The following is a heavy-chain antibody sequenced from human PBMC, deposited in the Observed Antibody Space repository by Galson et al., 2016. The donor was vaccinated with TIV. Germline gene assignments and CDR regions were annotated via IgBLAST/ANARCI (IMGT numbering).Heavy chain of an antibody. CDR3: VRAIATLGSF. V-gene: IGHV3-7*03. D-gene: IGHD6-13*01. J-gene: IGHJ4*02. Sequence: SLRLSCAASGFSISDYWMNWVRQAPGKGLEWVANIKQDGSEIYYVGAVKGRFTISRDNDKNSVVLQMNSLRAEDTAVYYCVRAIATLGSFWGQGTLVTVSS. CDR2: IKQDGSEI. CDR1: GFSISDYW.